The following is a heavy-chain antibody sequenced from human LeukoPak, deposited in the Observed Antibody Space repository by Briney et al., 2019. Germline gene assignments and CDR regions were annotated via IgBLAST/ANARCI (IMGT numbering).Heavy chain of an antibody. CDR3: ARLYPQGSIQYAFDI. Sequence: ASVEVSCKASGYTFTSYAMHWVRQAPGQRLEWMGWINAGNGNTKYSQKFQGRVTITRDTSASTAYMELSSLRSEDTAVYYCARLYPQGSIQYAFDIWGQGTMVTVSS. CDR2: INAGNGNT. V-gene: IGHV1-3*01. CDR1: GYTFTSYA. J-gene: IGHJ3*02. D-gene: IGHD3-10*01.